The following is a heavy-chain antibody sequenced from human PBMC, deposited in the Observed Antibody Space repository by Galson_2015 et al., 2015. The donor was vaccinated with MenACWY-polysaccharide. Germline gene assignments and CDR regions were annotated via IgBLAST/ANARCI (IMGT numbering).Heavy chain of an antibody. CDR2: INPNSGGT. CDR1: GYTFTSYY. D-gene: IGHD3-10*01. CDR3: ARFSVFGAQGYYYGMDV. V-gene: IGHV1-2*02. Sequence: SVKVSCKASGYTFTSYYMHWVRQAPGQGLEWMGWINPNSGGTNYAQKFQGRVTMTRDTSISTAYMELSRLRSDDTAVYYCARFSVFGAQGYYYGMDVWGQGTTVTVSS. J-gene: IGHJ6*02.